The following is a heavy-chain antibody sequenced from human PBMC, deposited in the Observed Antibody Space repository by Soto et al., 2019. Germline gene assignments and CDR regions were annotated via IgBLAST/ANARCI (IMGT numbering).Heavy chain of an antibody. CDR3: AATFYYDSSGYNQNNDAFDM. D-gene: IGHD3-22*01. Sequence: SVKVSCKASGGTFSSYTISWVRQARGQRLEWIGWIVVGSGNTHYAQKFQERVTITRDMSTNTAYMELSSLRSEDTAVYYCAATFYYDSSGYNQNNDAFDMWGQGTMVTVSS. CDR2: IVVGSGNT. CDR1: GGTFSSYT. J-gene: IGHJ3*02. V-gene: IGHV1-58*02.